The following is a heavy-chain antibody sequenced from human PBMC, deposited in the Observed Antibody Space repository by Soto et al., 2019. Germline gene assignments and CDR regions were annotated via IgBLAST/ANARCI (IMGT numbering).Heavy chain of an antibody. CDR1: GGSISSSSYY. D-gene: IGHD6-13*01. J-gene: IGHJ4*02. CDR3: ARSHLYSSSWYGKGKDYFDY. Sequence: SETLSLTCTVSGGSISSSSYYWGWIRQPPGKGLEWIGSIYYSGSTYYNPSLKSRVTISVDTSKNQFSLKLSSVTAADTAVYYCARSHLYSSSWYGKGKDYFDYWGQGTLVTVSS. V-gene: IGHV4-39*01. CDR2: IYYSGST.